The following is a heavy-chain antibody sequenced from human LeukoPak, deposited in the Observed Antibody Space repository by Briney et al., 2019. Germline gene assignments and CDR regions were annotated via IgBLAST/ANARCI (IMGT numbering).Heavy chain of an antibody. CDR2: IYYSGST. Sequence: SEALSLTCTVSGGPISSYYWSWIRQPPGKGLEWIGYIYYSGSTNYNPSLKSRVTISVGTSKNQFSLKLSSVTAADTAVYYCARGLHFWSGYYGYYFDYWGQGTLVTVSS. J-gene: IGHJ4*02. D-gene: IGHD3-3*02. V-gene: IGHV4-59*01. CDR3: ARGLHFWSGYYGYYFDY. CDR1: GGPISSYY.